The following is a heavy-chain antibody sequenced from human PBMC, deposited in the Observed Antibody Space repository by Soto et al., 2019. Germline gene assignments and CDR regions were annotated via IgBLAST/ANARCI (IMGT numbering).Heavy chain of an antibody. V-gene: IGHV4-39*01. D-gene: IGHD5-12*01. CDR3: ARHLEYSGYDWFYGMDV. CDR2: IYYSGST. Sequence: SETLSLTCTVSGGSISSSSYYWGWIRQPPGKGLEWIGSIYYSGSTYYNPSLKSRVTISVDTSKNQFSLKLSSVTAADTAVYYCARHLEYSGYDWFYGMDVWGQGTTVTVS. J-gene: IGHJ6*02. CDR1: GGSISSSSYY.